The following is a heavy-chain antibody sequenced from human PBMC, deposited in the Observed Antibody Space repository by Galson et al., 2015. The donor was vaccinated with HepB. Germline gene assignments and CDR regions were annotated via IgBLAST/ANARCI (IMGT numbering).Heavy chain of an antibody. CDR1: GYTFTNYA. J-gene: IGHJ6*02. V-gene: IGHV7-4-1*02. CDR2: INTNTGEP. CDR3: ARVTSTHNFGRSRYSFYYYGMVV. D-gene: IGHD1-20*01. Sequence: SVKVSCKASGYTFTNYAINWVRQAPGQGLEWMGWINTNTGEPTYAQAFTGRFVFSLDTSVTTAHLQISSLKPEDTAVYYCARVTSTHNFGRSRYSFYYYGMVVWGQGTTVT.